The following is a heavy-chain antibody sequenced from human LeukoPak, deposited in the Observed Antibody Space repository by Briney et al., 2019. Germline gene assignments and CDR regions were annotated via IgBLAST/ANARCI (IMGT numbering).Heavy chain of an antibody. V-gene: IGHV3-30*03. CDR1: GFTFSRYG. CDR2: ISYDGSNK. J-gene: IGHJ6*02. Sequence: PGRSLRLSCAASGFTFSRYGMHWVRQAPGKGLEWVALISYDGSNKYYADSVKGRFTISRDNSKNTLYLQMNSLRAEDTAVYYCATGDYDSSGYYSVGYYYYGMDVWGQGTTVTVSS. D-gene: IGHD3-22*01. CDR3: ATGDYDSSGYYSVGYYYYGMDV.